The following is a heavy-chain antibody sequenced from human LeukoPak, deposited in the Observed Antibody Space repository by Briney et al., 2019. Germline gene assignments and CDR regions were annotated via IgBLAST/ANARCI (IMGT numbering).Heavy chain of an antibody. Sequence: SETLSLTCIVSGGSISSGSYYWSWIRQPAGKGLEWIGRIYTSGSTNYNPSLKSRVTISVDTSKNQFSLKLSSVTAADTAVYYCARAEGVRGAFDIWGQGTMVTVSS. CDR2: IYTSGST. CDR1: GGSISSGSYY. CDR3: ARAEGVRGAFDI. D-gene: IGHD1-14*01. J-gene: IGHJ3*02. V-gene: IGHV4-61*02.